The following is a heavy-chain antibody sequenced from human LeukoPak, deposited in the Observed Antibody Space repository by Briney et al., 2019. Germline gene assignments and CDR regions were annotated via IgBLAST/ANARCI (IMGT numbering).Heavy chain of an antibody. Sequence: GGSLRLSCAASGFTFSSYSMNWVRQAPGKGLEWVSSISSSSSYIYYADSVKGRFTISRDDAKNSLYLQMNSLRAEDTAVYYCARETYYDFRSGKNYYYMDVWGKGTTVTVSS. CDR2: ISSSSSYI. J-gene: IGHJ6*03. CDR1: GFTFSSYS. V-gene: IGHV3-21*01. D-gene: IGHD3-3*01. CDR3: ARETYYDFRSGKNYYYMDV.